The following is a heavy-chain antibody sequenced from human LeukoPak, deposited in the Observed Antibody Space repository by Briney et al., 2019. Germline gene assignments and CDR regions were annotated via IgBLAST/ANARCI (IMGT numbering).Heavy chain of an antibody. V-gene: IGHV4-39*07. CDR3: ARVNTGTTESFDY. CDR2: IYYSGST. Sequence: SETLSLTCTVSGGAISSSSYYWGWIRQPPGKGLEWIGSIYYSGSTYYNPSLKSRVTISVDTSKNHFSLKLSSVTAADTAVYYCARVNTGTTESFDYWGQGTLVTVSS. J-gene: IGHJ4*02. D-gene: IGHD1-1*01. CDR1: GGAISSSSYY.